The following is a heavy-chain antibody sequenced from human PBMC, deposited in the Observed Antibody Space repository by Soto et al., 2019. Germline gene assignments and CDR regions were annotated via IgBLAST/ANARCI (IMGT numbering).Heavy chain of an antibody. J-gene: IGHJ4*01. D-gene: IGHD1-26*01. V-gene: IGHV4-39*01. CDR2: IFYSGTT. Sequence: SETLSLTCIVSGGSISSSSYYWAWTRQPPGKGLEWIGSIFYSGTTYYNPSLKSRVTLSVETSKNQFSLKLNSVTAADTAVYYCASLRNREGGTGGFDYWGHGTLVTV. CDR1: GGSISSSSYY. CDR3: ASLRNREGGTGGFDY.